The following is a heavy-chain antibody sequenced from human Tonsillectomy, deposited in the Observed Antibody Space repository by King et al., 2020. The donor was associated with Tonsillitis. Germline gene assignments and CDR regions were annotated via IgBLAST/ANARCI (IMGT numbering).Heavy chain of an antibody. CDR1: GFTFDDYA. J-gene: IGHJ4*02. CDR2: INWNSGSI. Sequence: VQLVESGGGLVQPGRSLRLSCAASGFTFDDYAMHWVRQAPGKGLEWVSGINWNSGSIGYADSVKGRFTISRDNAKNSLYLQMNSLRAEDPALYYCARDGGSSGWYQTGGFDYWGQGTLVTVTS. V-gene: IGHV3-9*01. D-gene: IGHD6-19*01. CDR3: ARDGGSSGWYQTGGFDY.